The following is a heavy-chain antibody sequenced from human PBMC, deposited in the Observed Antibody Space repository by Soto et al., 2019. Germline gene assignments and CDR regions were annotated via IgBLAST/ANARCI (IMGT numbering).Heavy chain of an antibody. CDR1: GFTFSSYA. CDR2: ISGSGGST. CDR3: AKVPAPGPGYFHY. J-gene: IGHJ4*01. D-gene: IGHD2-2*01. V-gene: IGHV3-23*01. Sequence: GGSLRLSCAASGFTFSSYAMSWVRQAPGKGLEWVSAISGSGGSTYYADSVKGRFTISKDNSKNTLYLQMNSLRADDTAIYYCAKVPAPGPGYFHYWGHGTLVTVSS.